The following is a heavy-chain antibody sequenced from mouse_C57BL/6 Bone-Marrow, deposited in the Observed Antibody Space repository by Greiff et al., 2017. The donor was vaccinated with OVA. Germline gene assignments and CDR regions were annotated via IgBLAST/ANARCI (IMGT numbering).Heavy chain of an antibody. J-gene: IGHJ3*01. CDR2: IYPGSGST. V-gene: IGHV1-55*01. Sequence: VQLQQPGAELVKPGASVKMSCKASGYTFTSYWITWVKQRPGQGLEWIGDIYPGSGSTNYNEKFKGKATLTADTSSSTAYMQLSSLTSEDSAVYYCARGRKFAYWGQGTLVTVSA. CDR3: ARGRKFAY. CDR1: GYTFTSYW.